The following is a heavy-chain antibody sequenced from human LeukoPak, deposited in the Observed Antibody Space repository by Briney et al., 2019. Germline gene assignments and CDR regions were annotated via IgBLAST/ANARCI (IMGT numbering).Heavy chain of an antibody. J-gene: IGHJ6*03. CDR3: ARDGAKLGYWSGGSRHYYMDV. CDR1: GYTFTGYY. Sequence: ASVKVSCKASGYTFTGYYMHWVRQAPGQGLEWMGWINHNSGGTNYAQKVRGRVSIARDTSSRPALMEMSRLRSDDTAVYYCARDGAKLGYWSGGSRHYYMDVWGKGATVTVSS. D-gene: IGHD2-15*01. V-gene: IGHV1-2*02. CDR2: INHNSGGT.